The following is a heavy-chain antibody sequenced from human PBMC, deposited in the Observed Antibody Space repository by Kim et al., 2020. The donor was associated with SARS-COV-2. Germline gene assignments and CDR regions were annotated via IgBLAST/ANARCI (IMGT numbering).Heavy chain of an antibody. J-gene: IGHJ4*02. V-gene: IGHV3-21*06. CDR3: AAYYSGSASYSRAY. Sequence: YTDSAKGRFTISRDNVKNLLYLQLNSLRAEDTTMYYCAAYYSGSASYSRAYWGQGTLVTVSS. D-gene: IGHD3-10*01.